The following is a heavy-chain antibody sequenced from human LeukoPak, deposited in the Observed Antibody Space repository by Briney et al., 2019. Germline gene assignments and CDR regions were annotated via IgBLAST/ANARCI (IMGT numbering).Heavy chain of an antibody. CDR3: AREPRGGRIWFGELLYYYYYYGMDA. V-gene: IGHV3-48*03. D-gene: IGHD3-10*01. Sequence: GGSLRLSCAASGFTFSSYEMSWVRQAPGKGLEWGSYISSSGSTIYYADSVKGRFTISTDNTKNSLYLQMNSLRAVDTAVYYCAREPRGGRIWFGELLYYYYYYGMDAWGQGTTVSVSS. J-gene: IGHJ6*02. CDR1: GFTFSSYE. CDR2: ISSSGSTI.